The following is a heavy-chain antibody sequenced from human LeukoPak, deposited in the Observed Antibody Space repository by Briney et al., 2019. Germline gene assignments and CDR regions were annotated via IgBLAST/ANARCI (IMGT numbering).Heavy chain of an antibody. D-gene: IGHD3-3*01. J-gene: IGHJ2*01. CDR1: GFTFSSYA. CDR2: ISGSGGST. Sequence: GGSLRLSCAASGFTFSSYAMIWVRQAPGKGLEWVSAISGSGGSTYYADSVKGRFTISRDNSKNTLYLQMNSLRAEDTAVYYCAKISLYDFWSGYYKPYWYFDLWGRGTLVTVSS. V-gene: IGHV3-23*01. CDR3: AKISLYDFWSGYYKPYWYFDL.